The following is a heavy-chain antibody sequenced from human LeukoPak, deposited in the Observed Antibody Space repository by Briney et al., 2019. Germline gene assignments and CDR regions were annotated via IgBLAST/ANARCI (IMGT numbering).Heavy chain of an antibody. CDR1: GGSISSYY. CDR2: IYTSGST. D-gene: IGHD3-16*01. CDR3: ARAGGITFGGRWEDYFDY. J-gene: IGHJ4*02. V-gene: IGHV4-4*07. Sequence: SETLSLTCTVSGGSISSYYWSWIRQPAGKGLEWIGRIYTSGSTNYNPSLKSRVTMSVDTSKNQFSLKLSSVTAADTAVYYWARAGGITFGGRWEDYFDYWGQGTLVTVSS.